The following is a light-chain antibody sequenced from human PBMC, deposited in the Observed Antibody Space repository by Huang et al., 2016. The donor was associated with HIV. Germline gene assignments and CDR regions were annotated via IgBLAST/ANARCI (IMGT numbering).Light chain of an antibody. CDR1: QSVTNTY. J-gene: IGKJ4*01. CDR3: QQYGSSPLT. CDR2: GSS. V-gene: IGKV3-20*01. Sequence: EIVLTQSPGTLSLSPGERATLPCRASQSVTNTYLAWYQQIPGQAPRLLIYGSSNRATGIPDRFSGSGSGTDFTLSISRLEPEDFAVYYCQQYGSSPLTFGGGTKVEIK.